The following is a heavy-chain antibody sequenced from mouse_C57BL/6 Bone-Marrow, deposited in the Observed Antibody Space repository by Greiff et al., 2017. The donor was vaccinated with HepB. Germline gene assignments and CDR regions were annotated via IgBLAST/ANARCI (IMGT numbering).Heavy chain of an antibody. D-gene: IGHD2-14*01. CDR3: ARGERGTGWYFDV. CDR2: INPNNGGT. V-gene: IGHV1-26*01. CDR1: GYTFTDYY. Sequence: VQLQQSGPELVKPGASVKISCKASGYTFTDYYMNWVKQSHGKSLEWIGDINPNNGGTSYNQKFKGKATLTVDKSSSTAYMELRSLTSEDSAVYYCARGERGTGWYFDVWGTGTTVTVSS. J-gene: IGHJ1*03.